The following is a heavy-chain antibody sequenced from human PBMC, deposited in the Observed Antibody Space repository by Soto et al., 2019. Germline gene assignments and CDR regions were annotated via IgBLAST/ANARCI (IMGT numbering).Heavy chain of an antibody. CDR2: IDPSESYS. V-gene: IGHV5-10-1*01. D-gene: IGHD3-16*01. CDR3: WGGGFGMDV. Sequence: PGESLKISCTGSGFSFANYWINWVRQMPGKGLEWMGRIDPSESYSNYSPSFQGHVTISADKSINTAYLQWSSLKASDTAMYYCWGGGFGMDVWGQGSRVTVSS. J-gene: IGHJ6*02. CDR1: GFSFANYW.